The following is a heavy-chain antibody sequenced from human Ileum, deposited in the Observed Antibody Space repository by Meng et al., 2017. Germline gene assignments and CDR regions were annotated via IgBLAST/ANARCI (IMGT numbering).Heavy chain of an antibody. V-gene: IGHV4-30-2*01. CDR2: IYQVGST. D-gene: IGHD2/OR15-2a*01. CDR1: GGSISSSAYS. Sequence: HLQLQESGSGLVTSSQTLSLTCTVSGGSISSSAYSWTWIRHPPGKGLEWIGYIYQVGSTNYNPSLKSRVTIFVDTSKNQFSLKLTSVTAADTAVYYCASSTSGPELNYWGQGTLVTVSS. CDR3: ASSTSGPELNY. J-gene: IGHJ4*02.